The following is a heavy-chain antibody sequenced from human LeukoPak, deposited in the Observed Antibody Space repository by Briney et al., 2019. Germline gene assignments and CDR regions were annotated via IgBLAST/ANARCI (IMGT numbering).Heavy chain of an antibody. J-gene: IGHJ4*02. CDR3: ARGRPHGNDY. V-gene: IGHV3-74*01. Sequence: GGALRLSCAASGFTFSSYWMNWVRQAPGKGVVWVSRIASDGSSTTYADSVKGRFSISRDNAKNTLYLQMNSLRVEDTAVYYCARGRPHGNDYWGQGTLVTVSS. CDR1: GFTFSSYW. CDR2: IASDGSST. D-gene: IGHD4-23*01.